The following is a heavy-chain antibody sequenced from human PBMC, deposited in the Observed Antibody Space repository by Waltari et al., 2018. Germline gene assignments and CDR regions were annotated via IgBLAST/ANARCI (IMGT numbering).Heavy chain of an antibody. CDR2: ISYDGSNK. D-gene: IGHD2-2*01. CDR3: ARDGEMYCSSTSCYYFDH. CDR1: GFTSISYT. V-gene: IGHV3-30*04. J-gene: IGHJ4*02. Sequence: QGKLVESGGGVVPPGRSLRLSCAASGFTSISYTMHWVRQAPGKGLEWVAVISYDGSNKYHADSVKGRFTISRDNSKNTLYLQMNSLRTEDTAVYYCARDGEMYCSSTSCYYFDHWGQGTLVTVSS.